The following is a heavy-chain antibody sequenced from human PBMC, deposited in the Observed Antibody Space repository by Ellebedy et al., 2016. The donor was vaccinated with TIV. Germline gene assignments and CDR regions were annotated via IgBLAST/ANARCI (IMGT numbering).Heavy chain of an antibody. CDR1: GFTFADYA. CDR2: ISWNSGSI. J-gene: IGHJ6*02. D-gene: IGHD6-19*01. V-gene: IGHV3-9*01. Sequence: GGSLRLXCAASGFTFADYAMHWVRQAPGKGLEWVSGISWNSGSIGYADSVKGRFTISRDNAKNSLYLQMNSLRAEDTALYYCARRYDSGWSDYGMDVWGQGTTVTVSS. CDR3: ARRYDSGWSDYGMDV.